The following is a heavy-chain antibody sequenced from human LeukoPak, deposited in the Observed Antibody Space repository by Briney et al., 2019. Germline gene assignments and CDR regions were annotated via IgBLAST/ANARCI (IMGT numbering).Heavy chain of an antibody. J-gene: IGHJ3*02. Sequence: GGSLSLSCAASGFTLSSYAMSWVRQAPGKGLEWISAISSSDDGKYYAKSVRGRFNISRDNSKNTLYLQMNSLRAEDTAVYYCAKETHITMIVRGGAFDIWGQGTMVTVSS. CDR3: AKETHITMIVRGGAFDI. D-gene: IGHD3-22*01. V-gene: IGHV3-23*01. CDR1: GFTLSSYA. CDR2: ISSSDDGK.